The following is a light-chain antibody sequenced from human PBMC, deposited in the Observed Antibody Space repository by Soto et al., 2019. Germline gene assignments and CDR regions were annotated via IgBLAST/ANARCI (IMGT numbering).Light chain of an antibody. CDR1: SGSIASNY. V-gene: IGLV6-57*01. Sequence: NFMLTQPHSVSDSPGKTVIISCTRRSGSIASNYVQWYQQRPGSSPTTVIYEDKQRPSGVPDRFSGSIDSSSNSAYLTISGLETEDDADYFCQSYDATNQVFGGGTKLTVL. J-gene: IGLJ3*02. CDR3: QSYDATNQV. CDR2: EDK.